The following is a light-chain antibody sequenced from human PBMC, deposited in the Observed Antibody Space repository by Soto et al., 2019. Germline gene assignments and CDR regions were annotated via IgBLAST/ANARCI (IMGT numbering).Light chain of an antibody. CDR1: SSDVGAYNY. CDR2: DVS. J-gene: IGLJ3*02. Sequence: QSALTQPPSASGSPGQSVTISCTGTSSDVGAYNYVSWYQQYTGKAPKLMIYDVSKRPSGVPDRFSGSKSGNTASLAISGLRSEDEAYYYCAAWDDTLSRPVFGGGTKLTVL. V-gene: IGLV2-8*01. CDR3: AAWDDTLSRPV.